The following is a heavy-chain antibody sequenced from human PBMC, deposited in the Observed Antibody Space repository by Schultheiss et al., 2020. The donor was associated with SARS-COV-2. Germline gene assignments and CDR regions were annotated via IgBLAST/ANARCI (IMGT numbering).Heavy chain of an antibody. Sequence: SETLSLTCTVSGGSISSYYWSWIRQPPGKGLEWIGYIYYSGSTYYNPSLKSRVTISVDTSKNQFSLKLSSVTAADTAVYYCAKAAEAVAGPHFDYWGQGTLVTVSS. J-gene: IGHJ4*02. CDR1: GGSISSYY. D-gene: IGHD6-19*01. CDR2: IYYSGST. CDR3: AKAAEAVAGPHFDY. V-gene: IGHV4-59*08.